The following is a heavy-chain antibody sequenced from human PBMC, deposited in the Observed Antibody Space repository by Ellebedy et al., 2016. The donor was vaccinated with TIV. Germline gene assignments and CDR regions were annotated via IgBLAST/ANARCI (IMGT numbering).Heavy chain of an antibody. D-gene: IGHD2/OR15-2a*01. CDR3: AGAPYSNLFLAS. CDR1: ANTFTGYY. CDR2: INPNSGST. Sequence: AASVKVSCNASANTFTGYYIHWVRQAPGQGLEWMGWINPNSGSTSYAQKFQGGVTITTDTFIRTVYMELSILKSADPAVFYCAGAPYSNLFLASWGQGTLVTVSS. J-gene: IGHJ4*02. V-gene: IGHV1-2*02.